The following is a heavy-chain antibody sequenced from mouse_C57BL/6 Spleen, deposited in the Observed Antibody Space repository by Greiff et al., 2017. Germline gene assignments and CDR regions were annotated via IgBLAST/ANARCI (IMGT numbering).Heavy chain of an antibody. V-gene: IGHV1-12*01. CDR1: GYTFTSYN. J-gene: IGHJ4*01. Sequence: SGAELVRPGASVKMSCKASGYTFTSYNMHWVKQTPRQGLEWIGAIYPGNGDTSYNQKFKGKATLTVDKSSSTAYMQLSSLTSEDSAVYFCARRAYGSSYYYAMDYWGQGTSVTVSS. CDR3: ARRAYGSSYYYAMDY. CDR2: IYPGNGDT. D-gene: IGHD1-1*01.